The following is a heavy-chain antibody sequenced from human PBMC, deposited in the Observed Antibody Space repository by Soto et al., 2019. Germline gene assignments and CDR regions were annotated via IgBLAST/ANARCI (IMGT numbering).Heavy chain of an antibody. Sequence: GGSLRLSCAASGFTFSDYYMSWIRQAPGKGLEWVSYISFSGRNIDYADSVKGRFTISRDNAKNSLSLQMNNLTAEDTAGYYGARDHITNTASLYYFDCWGLGALVTVSS. J-gene: IGHJ4*02. CDR3: ARDHITNTASLYYFDC. V-gene: IGHV3-11*01. CDR1: GFTFSDYY. D-gene: IGHD5-18*01. CDR2: ISFSGRNI.